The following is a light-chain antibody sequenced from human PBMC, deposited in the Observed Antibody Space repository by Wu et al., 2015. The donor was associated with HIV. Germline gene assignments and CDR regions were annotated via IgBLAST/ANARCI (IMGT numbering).Light chain of an antibody. Sequence: GDTVTITCRSSQSVVSYLNWYQQKPGDVPKLLIHTSSTLQRGVPARFGGSGSGTQFVLTISSLQPEDFATYFCQQSYSLPQTFGQGTRVEVK. J-gene: IGKJ1*01. CDR3: QQSYSLPQT. V-gene: IGKV1-39*01. CDR2: TSS. CDR1: QSVVSY.